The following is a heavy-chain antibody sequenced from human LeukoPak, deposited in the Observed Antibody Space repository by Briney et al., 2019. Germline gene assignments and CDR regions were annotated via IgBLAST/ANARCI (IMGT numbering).Heavy chain of an antibody. CDR3: AKESPHFDY. Sequence: GGPLRLSCVASGFTFSGYAMSWVRQAPGKGLEWVSVISGNSISTYYADSAKGRFTISRDNSKNTLYLQMNSLRAEDTAVYYCAKESPHFDYWGQGTLVTVSS. CDR1: GFTFSGYA. V-gene: IGHV3-23*01. J-gene: IGHJ4*02. CDR2: ISGNSIST.